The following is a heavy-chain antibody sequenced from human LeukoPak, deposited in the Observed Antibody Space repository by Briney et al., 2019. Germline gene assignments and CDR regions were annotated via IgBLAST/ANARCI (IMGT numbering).Heavy chain of an antibody. J-gene: IGHJ6*02. CDR3: ARVEGSSSWLEYYYYGMDV. Sequence: GGSLRLSCAASGFTFSSYSMNWVRQAPGKGLEWVSSISSSSSYIYYADSVKGRFTISRDNAKNSLYLQMNSLRAEDTAVYYCARVEGSSSWLEYYYYGMDVWGQGTTVTVSS. D-gene: IGHD6-13*01. CDR1: GFTFSSYS. V-gene: IGHV3-21*01. CDR2: ISSSSSYI.